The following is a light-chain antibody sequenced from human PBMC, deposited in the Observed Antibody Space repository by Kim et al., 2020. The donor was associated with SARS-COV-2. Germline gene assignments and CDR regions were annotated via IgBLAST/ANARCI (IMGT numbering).Light chain of an antibody. CDR3: LQLRTYPIT. CDR2: SAS. Sequence: ASVGVRVTFSCRASQDIGNDLVWYQQSPVSAPKRLIYSASNLQSGVPSKFSGSASETEFTLTISSLQPEVFATYVCLQLRTYPITFGQGTRLEIK. V-gene: IGKV1-17*01. J-gene: IGKJ5*01. CDR1: QDIGND.